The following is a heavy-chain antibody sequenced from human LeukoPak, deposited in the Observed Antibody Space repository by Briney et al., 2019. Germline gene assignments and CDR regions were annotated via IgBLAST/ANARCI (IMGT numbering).Heavy chain of an antibody. CDR2: IYHSGST. Sequence: SETLSLTCTVSGGSISNSRYYWGWIRQPPGKGLEWVGSIYHSGSTNYNPSLKSRVTISVDTSKNQFSLKLSSVTAADTAVYYCAGRGSSGRFDYWGQGTLVTVSS. V-gene: IGHV4-39*07. CDR1: GGSISNSRYY. D-gene: IGHD6-19*01. J-gene: IGHJ4*02. CDR3: AGRGSSGRFDY.